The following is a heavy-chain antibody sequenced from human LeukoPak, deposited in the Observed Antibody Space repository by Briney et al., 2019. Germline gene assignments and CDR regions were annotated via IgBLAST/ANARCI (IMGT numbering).Heavy chain of an antibody. Sequence: SETLSLTCTVSGYSISSGYYWGWIRQPPGKGLEWIGSIYHSGSTYYNPSLKSRVTISVDTSKNQFSLKLSSVTAADTAVYYCASRGTVTTDGPDYWGQGTLVTVSS. D-gene: IGHD4-17*01. J-gene: IGHJ4*02. CDR1: GYSISSGYY. CDR2: IYHSGST. V-gene: IGHV4-38-2*02. CDR3: ASRGTVTTDGPDY.